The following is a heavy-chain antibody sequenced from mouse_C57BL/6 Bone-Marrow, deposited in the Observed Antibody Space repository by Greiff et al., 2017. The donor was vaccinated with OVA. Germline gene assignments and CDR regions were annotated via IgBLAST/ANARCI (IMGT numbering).Heavy chain of an antibody. Sequence: QVQLQQSGPELVKPGASVKISCKASGYSFTSYYIHWVKQRPGQGLEWIGWIYPGSGNTKYNEKFKGKATLTADTSSSTAYMQLSSLTSEDSAVYYCARDYDYDLYWYFDVWGTGTTVTVSS. D-gene: IGHD2-4*01. CDR2: IYPGSGNT. CDR1: GYSFTSYY. J-gene: IGHJ1*03. CDR3: ARDYDYDLYWYFDV. V-gene: IGHV1-66*01.